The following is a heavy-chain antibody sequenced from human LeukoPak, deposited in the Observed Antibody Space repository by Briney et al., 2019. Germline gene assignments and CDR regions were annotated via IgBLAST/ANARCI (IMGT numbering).Heavy chain of an antibody. CDR3: ARAGRCGGDCYAS. D-gene: IGHD2-21*02. Sequence: GGSLRLSCAASGFSFSSYTMNWVRQAPGKGLEWVSIISSSSSYIYYADSVKGRFTISRDNAKNALYLQMNSLRVEDTAVYYCARAGRCGGDCYASWGQGTLVTVSS. CDR1: GFSFSSYT. J-gene: IGHJ4*02. CDR2: ISSSSSYI. V-gene: IGHV3-21*01.